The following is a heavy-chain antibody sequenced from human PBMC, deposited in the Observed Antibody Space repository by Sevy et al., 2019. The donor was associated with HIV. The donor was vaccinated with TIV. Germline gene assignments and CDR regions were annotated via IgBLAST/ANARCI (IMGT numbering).Heavy chain of an antibody. CDR3: AKIYDY. CDR1: GGSISKIGNY. D-gene: IGHD3-3*01. CDR2: IFHTGKT. V-gene: IGHV4-39*01. Sequence: SETLSLTCSVSGGSISKIGNYWGWVRQPPGERLEWIGDIFHTGKTNYNLSLKSRVTIYLDTSKNQFSLKLSSVTAADTAVYYCAKIYDYWGPGALVTVSS. J-gene: IGHJ4*02.